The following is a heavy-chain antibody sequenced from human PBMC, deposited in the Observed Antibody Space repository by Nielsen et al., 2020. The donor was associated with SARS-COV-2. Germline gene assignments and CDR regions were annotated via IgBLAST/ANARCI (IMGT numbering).Heavy chain of an antibody. V-gene: IGHV4-31*02. CDR3: ARGALKELLWFGESSSYYGMDV. CDR2: IYYSGST. D-gene: IGHD3-10*01. J-gene: IGHJ6*02. Sequence: WIRQHPGKGLEWIGYIYYSGSTYYNPSLKSRVTISVDTSKNQFSLKLSSVTAADTAVYYCARGALKELLWFGESSSYYGMDVWGQGTTVTVSS.